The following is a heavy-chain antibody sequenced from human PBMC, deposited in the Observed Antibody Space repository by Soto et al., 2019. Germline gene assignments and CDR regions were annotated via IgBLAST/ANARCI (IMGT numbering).Heavy chain of an antibody. CDR3: ARGRVVGATPDAFDI. CDR2: IYPGDSDT. CDR1: GYSFTSYW. V-gene: IGHV5-51*01. D-gene: IGHD1-26*01. J-gene: IGHJ3*02. Sequence: GESLKISCKGSGYSFTSYWIGWVRQMPGKGLEWMGIIYPGDSDTRYSPSFQGQVTISADKSISTAYLQWSSLKASDTAMYYCARGRVVGATPDAFDIWGQGTMVTVSS.